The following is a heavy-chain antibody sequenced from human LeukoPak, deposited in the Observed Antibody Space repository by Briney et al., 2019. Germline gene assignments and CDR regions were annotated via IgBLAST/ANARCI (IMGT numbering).Heavy chain of an antibody. V-gene: IGHV4-34*01. Sequence: MASETLSLTCAVYGGSFSGYYWSWIRQPPGKGLEWIGEINHSGSTNYNPSLKSRVTISVDTSKNQFSLKLTSVTAADTAVYFCARKDGDFWGQGTLVTVSS. CDR1: GGSFSGYY. J-gene: IGHJ4*02. CDR2: INHSGST. CDR3: ARKDGDF.